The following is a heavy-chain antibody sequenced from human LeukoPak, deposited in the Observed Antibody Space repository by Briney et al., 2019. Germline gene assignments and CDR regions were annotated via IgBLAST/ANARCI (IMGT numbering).Heavy chain of an antibody. CDR2: ISYDGSNK. CDR1: GFTFSSYA. CDR3: ARDLYSSALRHFDY. V-gene: IGHV3-30-3*01. D-gene: IGHD6-19*01. J-gene: IGHJ4*02. Sequence: GGSLRLSCAASGFTFSSYAMHWVRQAPGKGLEWVAVISYDGSNKYYADSVKGRFTISRDNSKNTLYLQMNSLRAEDTAVYYCARDLYSSALRHFDYWGQGTLVTVSS.